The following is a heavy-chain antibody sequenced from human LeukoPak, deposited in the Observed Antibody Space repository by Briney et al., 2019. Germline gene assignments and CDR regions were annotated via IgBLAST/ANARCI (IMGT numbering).Heavy chain of an antibody. D-gene: IGHD4-17*01. J-gene: IGHJ2*01. V-gene: IGHV4-59*12. CDR3: ARDPRATTVSNWYFDL. CDR1: GDSISSYY. Sequence: SETLSLTCTVSGDSISSYYCNWIRQPPGKGLEWIGYIYYSGSTNYNPSLKSRVTISVDTSKNQFSLKLSSVTAADTAVYYCARDPRATTVSNWYFDLWGRGTLVTVSS. CDR2: IYYSGST.